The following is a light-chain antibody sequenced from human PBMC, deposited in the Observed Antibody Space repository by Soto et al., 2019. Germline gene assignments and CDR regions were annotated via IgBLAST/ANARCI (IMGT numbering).Light chain of an antibody. V-gene: IGKV3-15*01. CDR3: KQYYTWPPSLT. J-gene: IGKJ5*01. CDR1: QSITTN. CDR2: AVS. Sequence: EIVMTQSPGTLSVSPGERVTLSCRASQSITTNLAWYRQRPGQAPRLLMSAVSTRATGIPARFSGSGSGTEFTLNISSLHSEDVAIYYCKQYYTWPPSLTFGQGTRLEIK.